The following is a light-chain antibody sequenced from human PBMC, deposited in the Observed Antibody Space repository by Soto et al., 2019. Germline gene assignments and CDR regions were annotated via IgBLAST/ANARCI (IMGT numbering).Light chain of an antibody. V-gene: IGKV3-11*01. CDR3: QQRSNWPPYT. J-gene: IGKJ2*01. CDR1: QSVSSY. CDR2: DAS. Sequence: EIVLTQSPATLSFSSGEKTTLSRRAPQSVSSYLAWYQQKPGQAPRLLIYDASNRATGIPARFSGSGSGTDFTLTISSLEPEDFAIYYCQQRSNWPPYTFGQGTKVDIK.